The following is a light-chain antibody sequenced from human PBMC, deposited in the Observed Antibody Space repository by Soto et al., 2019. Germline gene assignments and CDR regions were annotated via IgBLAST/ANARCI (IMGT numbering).Light chain of an antibody. Sequence: DIQMTQSPSTLSASVGDRVTITCRASQSISATLAWYQQKPGKAPKLLMFEASSLERGVPSRFSGSGSGTEFSLTISSLQPDDFATYYCQQYETYSRTFGQGTKVDIK. CDR2: EAS. CDR3: QQYETYSRT. J-gene: IGKJ1*01. CDR1: QSISAT. V-gene: IGKV1-5*01.